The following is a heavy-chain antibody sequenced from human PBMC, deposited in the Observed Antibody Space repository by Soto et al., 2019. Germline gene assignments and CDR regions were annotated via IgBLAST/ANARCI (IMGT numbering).Heavy chain of an antibody. Sequence: SETLSLTCAFYVGSSSGYYWSCIRHPPGKWLEWIGEINHSGSTNYNPSLKSRVTISVDTSKNQFSLKLSSVTAADTAVYYCARERSSSWYTLTHTDGMEVWGQGTTVNVSS. V-gene: IGHV4-34*01. J-gene: IGHJ6*01. CDR3: ARERSSSWYTLTHTDGMEV. D-gene: IGHD6-13*01. CDR1: VGSSSGYY. CDR2: INHSGST.